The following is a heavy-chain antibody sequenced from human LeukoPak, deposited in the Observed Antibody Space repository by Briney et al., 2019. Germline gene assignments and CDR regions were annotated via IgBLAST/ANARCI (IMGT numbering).Heavy chain of an antibody. J-gene: IGHJ4*02. CDR3: AGYGDYVRGFDY. CDR1: GFTFSSYA. CDR2: ISGSGGST. D-gene: IGHD4-17*01. V-gene: IGHV3-23*01. Sequence: PGGSLRLSCAASGFTFSSYAMSWVRQAPGKGLEWVSAISGSGGSTYYADSVKGRFTISRDNSKNTLYLQMNSLRAEDTAVYYCAGYGDYVRGFDYWGQGTLVTVSS.